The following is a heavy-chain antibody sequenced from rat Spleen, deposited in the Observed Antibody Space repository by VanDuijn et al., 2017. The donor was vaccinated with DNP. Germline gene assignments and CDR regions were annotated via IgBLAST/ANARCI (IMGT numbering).Heavy chain of an antibody. J-gene: IGHJ4*01. V-gene: IGHV3-3*01. Sequence: EVQLQESGPGLVESSQSLSLTCSVTGYSITRNFRWNWIRKFPGNKLEWMGYVNSADSTYYNPSLKSRISITRDTSKNQFFLQLDSVTTEDTATYYCARLRLEWEVRAMDAWGQGTSVTVSS. CDR1: GYSITRNFR. CDR3: ARLRLEWEVRAMDA. D-gene: IGHD1-1*01. CDR2: VNSADST.